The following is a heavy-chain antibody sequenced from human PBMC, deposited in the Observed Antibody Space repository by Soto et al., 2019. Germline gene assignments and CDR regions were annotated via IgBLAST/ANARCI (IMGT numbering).Heavy chain of an antibody. D-gene: IGHD3-16*01. CDR2: ISPYNDYT. V-gene: IGHV1-18*01. Sequence: QVQLAQSANEVKKPGASVRVSCKAAGYTFIRYGIAWVRQAPGQGLEWMGWISPYNDYTVYAQKFQGRVSMTADTSTRTVYMNLRGLKSADTAVYYCARGGYYDNSWGKLSHYGLDVWGQWTSVSVSS. J-gene: IGHJ6*02. CDR1: GYTFIRYG. CDR3: ARGGYYDNSWGKLSHYGLDV.